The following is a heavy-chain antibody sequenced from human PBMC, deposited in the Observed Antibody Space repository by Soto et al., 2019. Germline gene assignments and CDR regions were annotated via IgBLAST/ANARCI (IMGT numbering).Heavy chain of an antibody. CDR3: ARDRLMATAGTARHYFGLDV. D-gene: IGHD5-18*01. CDR1: GGSISSCGYY. J-gene: IGHJ6*02. V-gene: IGHV4-31*03. Sequence: TSETLSLTCTVSGGSISSCGYYWSWIRHHPRKGLDWIGYIYYSGSTYYNPSLKSRVTISVDTSKNQFSLKLSSVTAADTAVYYCARDRLMATAGTARHYFGLDVWGQGTTVTVSS. CDR2: IYYSGST.